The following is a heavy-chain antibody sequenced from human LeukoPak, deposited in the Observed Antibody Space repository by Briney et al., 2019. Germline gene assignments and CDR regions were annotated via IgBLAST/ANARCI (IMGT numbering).Heavy chain of an antibody. J-gene: IGHJ4*02. CDR3: ARVGWFLEWYLDSDY. CDR1: GYTFTSYD. V-gene: IGHV1-2*02. Sequence: ASVKVSCKASGYTFTSYDINWVRQATGQGLEWMGWINPNSGGTNYAQKFQGRVTMTRDTSISTAYMELSRLRSDDTAVYYCARVGWFLEWYLDSDYWGQGTLVTVSS. CDR2: INPNSGGT. D-gene: IGHD3-3*01.